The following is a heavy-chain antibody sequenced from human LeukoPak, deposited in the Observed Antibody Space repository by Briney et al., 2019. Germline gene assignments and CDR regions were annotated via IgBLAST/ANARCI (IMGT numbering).Heavy chain of an antibody. Sequence: GASVKVSCKASGGTFSSYAISWVRQAPGQGLEWMGGIIPIFGTANYAQKFQGRVTITADESTSTAYMELSSLRSEDTAVYYCARESGYSSSWYRGFDPWGQGTLVTVSS. V-gene: IGHV1-69*13. CDR3: ARESGYSSSWYRGFDP. CDR2: IIPIFGTA. CDR1: GGTFSSYA. J-gene: IGHJ5*02. D-gene: IGHD6-13*01.